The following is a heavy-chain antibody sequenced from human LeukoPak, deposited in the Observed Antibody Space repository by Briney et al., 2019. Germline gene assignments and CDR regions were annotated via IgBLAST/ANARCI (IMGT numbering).Heavy chain of an antibody. CDR1: GGSFSGYY. D-gene: IGHD1-26*01. CDR2: INHSGST. V-gene: IGHV4-34*01. Sequence: PSETQSLTCAVYGGSFSGYYWSWIRQPPGKGLEWIGEINHSGSTNYNPSLKSRVTISVDTSKNQFSLKLSSVTAADTAVYYCARDGYSGLYNWFDPWAREPWSPSPQ. J-gene: IGHJ5*02. CDR3: ARDGYSGLYNWFDP.